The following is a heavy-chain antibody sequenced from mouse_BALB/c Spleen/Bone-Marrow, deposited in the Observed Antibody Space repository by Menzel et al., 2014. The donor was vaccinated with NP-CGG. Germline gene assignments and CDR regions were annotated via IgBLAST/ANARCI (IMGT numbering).Heavy chain of an antibody. D-gene: IGHD1-2*01. J-gene: IGHJ3*01. CDR3: TTSFTTATAY. CDR1: GYTFTSYW. CDR2: IYPSDSYT. Sequence: VKLMESGAELVRPGASVKLSCKASGYTFTSYWINWVKQRPGQGLEWIGNIYPSDSYTNYNQKFKDKATLTVDKSSSTAYVQLSSPTSEDSAVYYCTTSFTTATAYWGQGTLVTVSA. V-gene: IGHV1-69*02.